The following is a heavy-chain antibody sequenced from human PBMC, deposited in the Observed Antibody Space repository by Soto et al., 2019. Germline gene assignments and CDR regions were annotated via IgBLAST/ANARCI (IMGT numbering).Heavy chain of an antibody. V-gene: IGHV3-21*01. CDR2: ISSSSSYI. J-gene: IGHJ6*02. D-gene: IGHD2-15*01. CDR3: ARDLGSCSGGSCSGIYYGMDV. CDR1: GFTFSSYS. Sequence: PGGSLRLSCAASGFTFSSYSMNWVRQAPGKGLEWVSSISSSSSYIYYADSVKGRFTISRDNAKNSLYLQMNSLRAEDTAVYYCARDLGSCSGGSCSGIYYGMDVWGQGTTVTVSS.